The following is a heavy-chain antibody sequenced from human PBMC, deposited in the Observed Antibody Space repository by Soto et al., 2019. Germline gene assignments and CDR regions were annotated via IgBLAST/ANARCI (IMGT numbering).Heavy chain of an antibody. D-gene: IGHD3-3*02. CDR3: ARVGIFGVVNDAFDI. V-gene: IGHV4-31*03. CDR1: GGSISSGGYY. Sequence: QVQLQESGPGLVKPSQTLSLTCTVSGGSISSGGYYWSWIRQHPGKGLEWIGYIYYSGSTYYNPSLKSRVTISVDTSKNQFSLKLSSVTAADTAVYYCARVGIFGVVNDAFDIWGQGTMVTVSS. J-gene: IGHJ3*02. CDR2: IYYSGST.